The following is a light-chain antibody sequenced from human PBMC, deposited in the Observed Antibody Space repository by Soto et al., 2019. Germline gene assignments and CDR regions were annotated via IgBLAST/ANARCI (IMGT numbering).Light chain of an antibody. J-gene: IGLJ2*01. CDR3: AAWDDSLNGVV. Sequence: QSVLTQPPSASGTPGQRVIISCSGSSSNIGRNTVNWFQQLPGTAPKLLIFSNNQRPSGVPDRFSGSKSGTSASLAISGLQSEDEADYYCAAWDDSLNGVVVGGGTKLTVL. CDR2: SNN. V-gene: IGLV1-44*01. CDR1: SSNIGRNT.